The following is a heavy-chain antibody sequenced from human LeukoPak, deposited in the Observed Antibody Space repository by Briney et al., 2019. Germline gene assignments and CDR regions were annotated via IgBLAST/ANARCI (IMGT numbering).Heavy chain of an antibody. CDR1: GFTFSSYW. Sequence: GGSLRLSCAASGFTFSSYWMNWARQAPGKGLEWVASINHNGNVNYYVDSVKGRFTISRDNAKNSLYLQMSNLRAEDTAVYYCATPLDYYDTSGYHQGGDWGQGTLVTVSS. CDR2: INHNGNVN. J-gene: IGHJ4*02. CDR3: ATPLDYYDTSGYHQGGD. D-gene: IGHD3-22*01. V-gene: IGHV3-7*03.